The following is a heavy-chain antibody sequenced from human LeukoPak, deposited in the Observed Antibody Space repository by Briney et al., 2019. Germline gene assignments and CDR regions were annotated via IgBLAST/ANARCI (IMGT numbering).Heavy chain of an antibody. CDR3: ARRSRWIGSGYDY. Sequence: PSETLSLTCAVYGGSSSGYYWSWIRQPPGKGLEWIGEINHSGSTNYNPSLKSRVTISVDTSKNQFSLKLSSVTAADTAVYYCARRSRWIGSGYDYWGQGTLVTVSS. D-gene: IGHD3-22*01. CDR1: GGSSSGYY. CDR2: INHSGST. V-gene: IGHV4-34*01. J-gene: IGHJ4*02.